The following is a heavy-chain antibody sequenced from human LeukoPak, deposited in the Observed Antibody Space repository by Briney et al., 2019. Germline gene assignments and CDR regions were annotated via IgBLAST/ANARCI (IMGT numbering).Heavy chain of an antibody. Sequence: SVKVSCKASGGTFSSYAISWVRQAPGQGLEWMGGIIPIFGTANYAQKFQGRVTITADKSTSTAYMELSSLRSEDTAVYYCARESPFTNYYDSSGPLGYWGQGTLVTVSS. D-gene: IGHD3-22*01. CDR2: IIPIFGTA. V-gene: IGHV1-69*06. CDR1: GGTFSSYA. CDR3: ARESPFTNYYDSSGPLGY. J-gene: IGHJ4*02.